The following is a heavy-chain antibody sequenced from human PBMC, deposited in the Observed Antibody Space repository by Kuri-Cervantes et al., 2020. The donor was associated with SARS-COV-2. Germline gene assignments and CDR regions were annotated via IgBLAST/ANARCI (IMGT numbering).Heavy chain of an antibody. J-gene: IGHJ6*03. CDR3: ARAPSGYGVYYYYYYMDV. D-gene: IGHD3-10*01. Sequence: GGSLRLSCAASGFTFSSYAMHWVRQAPGKGLEWVAVISYDGSNKYYADSVKGRFTISRDNSKNTLYLQMNSLRAEDTAVYYCARAPSGYGVYYYYYYMDVWGKGTTVTVSS. CDR1: GFTFSSYA. V-gene: IGHV3-30*04. CDR2: ISYDGSNK.